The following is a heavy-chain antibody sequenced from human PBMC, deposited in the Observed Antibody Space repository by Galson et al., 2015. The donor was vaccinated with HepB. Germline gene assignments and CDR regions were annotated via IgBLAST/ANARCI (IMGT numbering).Heavy chain of an antibody. CDR3: AKDMGGAAAGFTFDY. J-gene: IGHJ4*02. CDR2: IGTAGDT. V-gene: IGHV3-13*01. D-gene: IGHD6-13*01. CDR1: GFTFSSYD. Sequence: SLRLSCAASGFTFSSYDMHWVRQATGKGLEWVSAIGTAGDTYYPGSVKGRFTISRENAKNSLYLQMNSLRAEDTALYYCAKDMGGAAAGFTFDYWGQGTLVTVSS.